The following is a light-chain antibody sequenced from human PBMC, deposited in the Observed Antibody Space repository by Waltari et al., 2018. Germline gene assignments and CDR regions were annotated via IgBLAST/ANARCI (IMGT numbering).Light chain of an antibody. V-gene: IGLV3-10*01. CDR3: YSTDRTGKQRV. CDR1: ALPNKY. CDR2: EDN. J-gene: IGLJ2*01. Sequence: SYELTQPPSVSVSPGQTARITCSGDALPNKYGYWYQQKSGQAPVLVIYEDNKRRSGSPERLSGASSGTMVTLTISGAQVEDEGDYYCYSTDRTGKQRVFGGGTKLTVL.